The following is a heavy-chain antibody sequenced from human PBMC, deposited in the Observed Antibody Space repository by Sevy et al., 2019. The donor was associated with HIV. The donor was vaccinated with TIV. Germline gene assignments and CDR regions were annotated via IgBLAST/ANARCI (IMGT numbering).Heavy chain of an antibody. CDR1: GSTLTRLA. J-gene: IGHJ4*02. D-gene: IGHD3-22*01. V-gene: IGHV1-24*01. Sequence: ASVKVSCKVSGSTLTRLAIHWARQAPGTGPEWMGSFDPEDGETIYSQKFQGRVTMTEDTSTDTGYMELSSLRSEDTAVYYCATTKDYYDSSGSPFDDWGQGTLVTVSS. CDR2: FDPEDGET. CDR3: ATTKDYYDSSGSPFDD.